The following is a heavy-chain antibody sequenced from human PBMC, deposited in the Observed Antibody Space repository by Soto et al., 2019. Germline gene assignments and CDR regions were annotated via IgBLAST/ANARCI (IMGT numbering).Heavy chain of an antibody. Sequence: AETLSLTCTVSGGSVSSGSYYWIWIRHPPGKGLEWIGYIYYSGSTYYNPSLKSRVTISVDTSKNQFSLKLSSVTAADTAVYYCARDGVGVRGVIGNWFDPWGQGTLVTVSS. D-gene: IGHD3-10*01. V-gene: IGHV4-61*01. CDR1: GGSVSSGSYY. CDR2: IYYSGST. CDR3: ARDGVGVRGVIGNWFDP. J-gene: IGHJ5*02.